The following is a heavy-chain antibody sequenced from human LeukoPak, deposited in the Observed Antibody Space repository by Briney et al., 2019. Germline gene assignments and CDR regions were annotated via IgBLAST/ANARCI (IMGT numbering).Heavy chain of an antibody. V-gene: IGHV1-69*04. J-gene: IGHJ4*02. CDR1: GGTFSSYA. CDR2: IIPILGIA. D-gene: IGHD3-10*01. Sequence: SVKVSCKASGGTFSSYAISWVRQAPGQGLEWMGRIIPILGIANYAQKFQGRVTITADESTSTAYMELRSLRSEDTAVYYCARAHYYGSGSYWGVDYWGQGTLVTVSS. CDR3: ARAHYYGSGSYWGVDY.